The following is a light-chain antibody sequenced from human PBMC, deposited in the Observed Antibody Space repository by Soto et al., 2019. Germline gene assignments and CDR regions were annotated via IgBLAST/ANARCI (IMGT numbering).Light chain of an antibody. V-gene: IGLV2-14*01. Sequence: QSALTQPASVSGSPGQSITISCTGTSSDVGGYNYVSLYQQHPGKAPKVMIYDVSNRPSGVSNPFSGSKSGNTASLTISGLQAEEEADYYCSSYTSTSTDVVFGGGTKLTVL. CDR2: DVS. CDR3: SSYTSTSTDVV. CDR1: SSDVGGYNY. J-gene: IGLJ2*01.